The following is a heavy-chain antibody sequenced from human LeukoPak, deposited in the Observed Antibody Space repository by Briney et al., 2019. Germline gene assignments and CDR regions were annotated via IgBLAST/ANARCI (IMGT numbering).Heavy chain of an antibody. CDR2: IPYDGRNQ. V-gene: IGHV3-30*02. CDR3: AKDGTIFGVTYLDS. J-gene: IGHJ4*02. Sequence: PGGSLRLSCAASGFTFSSYGMHWVRQAPGKGLGWVAFIPYDGRNQYFADSVKGRFTISRDISKNTLHLQMNSLRTEDTAVYYCAKDGTIFGVTYLDSWGQGTLVTVSS. D-gene: IGHD3-3*01. CDR1: GFTFSSYG.